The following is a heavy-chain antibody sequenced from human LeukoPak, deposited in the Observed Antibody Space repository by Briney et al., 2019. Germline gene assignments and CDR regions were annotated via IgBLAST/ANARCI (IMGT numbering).Heavy chain of an antibody. J-gene: IGHJ6*02. Sequence: LETLSLTCAVYGGSFSGYYWSWIRQPPGKGLEWIGEINHSGSTNYNPSLKSRVTISVDTSKNQFSLKLSSVTAADTAVYYCAREISGYYYGMDVWGQGTTVTVSS. D-gene: IGHD1-26*01. CDR2: INHSGST. CDR3: AREISGYYYGMDV. CDR1: GGSFSGYY. V-gene: IGHV4-34*01.